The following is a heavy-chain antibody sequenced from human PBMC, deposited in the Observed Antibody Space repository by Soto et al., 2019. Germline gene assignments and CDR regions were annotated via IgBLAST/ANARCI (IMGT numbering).Heavy chain of an antibody. J-gene: IGHJ4*02. CDR2: INTETGGT. V-gene: IGHV1-2*02. CDR1: GYTFTAYY. D-gene: IGHD2-2*01. CDR3: AKDRYCSATSCQDFGS. Sequence: VASVKVSCKTSGYTFTAYYMHWVRQAPGQGLEWMGWINTETGGTNYARKFQGRVTMTRNTLYLQMSGLRVEDTAVYYCAKDRYCSATSCQDFGSWGQGTLVTVSS.